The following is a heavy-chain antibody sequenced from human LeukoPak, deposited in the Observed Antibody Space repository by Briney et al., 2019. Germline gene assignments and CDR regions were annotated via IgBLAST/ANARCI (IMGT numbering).Heavy chain of an antibody. V-gene: IGHV1-2*02. D-gene: IGHD2-15*01. CDR3: ARGGGGLAY. Sequence: GASVKVSCKASGYTFTGYYMHWVRQAPGQGLEWMGWINPNSGGTNYQGRVTMTRDTSISTAYMELTSLTSDDTAVYFCARGGGGLAYWGPGTLVTVSS. J-gene: IGHJ4*02. CDR2: INPNSGGT. CDR1: GYTFTGYY.